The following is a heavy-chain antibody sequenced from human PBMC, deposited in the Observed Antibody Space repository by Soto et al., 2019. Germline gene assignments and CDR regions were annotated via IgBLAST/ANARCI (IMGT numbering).Heavy chain of an antibody. V-gene: IGHV3-33*01. CDR2: IWYDGSNK. Sequence: GGSLRLSCAASGFTFSSYGMHWVRQAPGKGLEWVAVIWYDGSNKYYADSVKGRFTISRDNSKNTLYLQMNSLRAEDTAVYYCARDSAPINTGYYMDVWGKGTTVTVSS. J-gene: IGHJ6*03. CDR3: ARDSAPINTGYYMDV. CDR1: GFTFSSYG. D-gene: IGHD2-2*02.